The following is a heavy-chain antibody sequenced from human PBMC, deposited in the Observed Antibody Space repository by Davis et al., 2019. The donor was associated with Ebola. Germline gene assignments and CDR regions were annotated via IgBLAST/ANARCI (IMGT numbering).Heavy chain of an antibody. D-gene: IGHD3-9*01. J-gene: IGHJ4*02. V-gene: IGHV3-7*03. Sequence: PGGSLRLSCAGAGFSLSNYWMSWVRQAPGKGLEWVANIKPDGSRVHYADSVMGRITVSRDNARNSLFLQLNSLRAKDSAVYFCARGVGPTYSNVLTGHYKGTYFFDSWGQGTLVTVSS. CDR3: ARGVGPTYSNVLTGHYKGTYFFDS. CDR2: IKPDGSRV. CDR1: GFSLSNYW.